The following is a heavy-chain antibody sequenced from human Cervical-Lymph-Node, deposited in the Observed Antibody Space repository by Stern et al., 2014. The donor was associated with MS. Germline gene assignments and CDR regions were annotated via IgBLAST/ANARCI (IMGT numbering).Heavy chain of an antibody. CDR1: GVSISSGGYY. Sequence: QVQLQESGPGLVKPSQTLSLTCTVSGVSISSGGYYWSWNRQHPGKGLEWIGYIYYSGSTYYHPSLKSRVTISADTTKNQFSLKMSSVTAADTAVYYCASGGPNYDSSGYYYFDYWGQGTLVTVSS. CDR2: IYYSGST. D-gene: IGHD3-22*01. J-gene: IGHJ4*02. V-gene: IGHV4-31*03. CDR3: ASGGPNYDSSGYYYFDY.